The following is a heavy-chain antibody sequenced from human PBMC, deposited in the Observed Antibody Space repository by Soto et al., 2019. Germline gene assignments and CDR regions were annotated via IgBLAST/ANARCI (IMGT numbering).Heavy chain of an antibody. V-gene: IGHV3-30*03. D-gene: IGHD2-21*02. CDR2: ISYDRGER. CDR1: GFIFSRYG. CDR3: ARDLPLYCRGDCNFDF. Sequence: QVQLVESGGGVVQSGGSLRLSCGGSGFIFSRYGMHWVRQAPGKGLEWVTGISYDRGERFYADSVKGRFTISRDNSKNRLDLQMSSLRPEDTAVYYCARDLPLYCRGDCNFDFWGQGTLVTVSS. J-gene: IGHJ4*02.